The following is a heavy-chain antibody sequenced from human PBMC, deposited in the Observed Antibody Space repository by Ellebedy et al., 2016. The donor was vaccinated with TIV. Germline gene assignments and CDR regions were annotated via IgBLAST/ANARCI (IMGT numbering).Heavy chain of an antibody. CDR1: GFTFSNYV. V-gene: IGHV3-23*01. D-gene: IGHD2-15*01. Sequence: GESLKISCAASGFTFSNYVMSWVRQAPGKGLEWVPSISGGVGNTYYADSVKGRFTISRDNSKNTLSLQMNSLRAEDTGVYYCAKGCGGSCYWEAYWGQGTLVTVSS. CDR2: ISGGVGNT. J-gene: IGHJ4*02. CDR3: AKGCGGSCYWEAY.